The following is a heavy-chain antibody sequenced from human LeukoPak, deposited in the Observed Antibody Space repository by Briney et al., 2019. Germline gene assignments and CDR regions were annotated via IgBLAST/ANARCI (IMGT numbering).Heavy chain of an antibody. Sequence: GGSLRLSCAASGFTFSSYEINWVRQAPGKGLEWVSLISSSSRFIYYGDSVKGRFTISRDNAKKSLYLQMNSLRAEDTAVYYCARAVYCSGGGCFWYFDLWGRGTLVTVSS. V-gene: IGHV3-21*01. J-gene: IGHJ2*01. CDR1: GFTFSSYE. D-gene: IGHD2-15*01. CDR3: ARAVYCSGGGCFWYFDL. CDR2: ISSSSRFI.